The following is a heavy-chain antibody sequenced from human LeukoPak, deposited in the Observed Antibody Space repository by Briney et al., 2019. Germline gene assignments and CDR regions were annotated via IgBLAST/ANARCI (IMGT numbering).Heavy chain of an antibody. CDR1: GDSVSSNRAA. V-gene: IGHV6-1*01. Sequence: SQTLSLTCAISGDSVSSNRAAWNWIRQSPSRGLEWLGRTLYRSKWYNDYAVSVRSRITINPDTSKNQFSLQLSSVTPEDTAVYYCARSIALVGDDYIDYWGQGTLVTVSS. CDR2: TLYRSKWYN. CDR3: ARSIALVGDDYIDY. D-gene: IGHD2-8*02. J-gene: IGHJ4*02.